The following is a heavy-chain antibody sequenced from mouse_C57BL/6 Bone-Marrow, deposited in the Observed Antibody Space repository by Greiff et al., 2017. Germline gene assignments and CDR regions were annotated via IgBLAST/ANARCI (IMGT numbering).Heavy chain of an antibody. Sequence: VQLQQPGAELVKPGASVKMSCKASGYTFTSYWITWVKQRPGQGLEWIGDIYPGSGSTNYTEKFKGKATLTVDTSSSTAYMQLSSLTSEDSAVYYCASSGLPYGYDDAMDYWGQGTSVTVTS. V-gene: IGHV1-55*01. D-gene: IGHD2-2*01. J-gene: IGHJ4*01. CDR2: IYPGSGST. CDR1: GYTFTSYW. CDR3: ASSGLPYGYDDAMDY.